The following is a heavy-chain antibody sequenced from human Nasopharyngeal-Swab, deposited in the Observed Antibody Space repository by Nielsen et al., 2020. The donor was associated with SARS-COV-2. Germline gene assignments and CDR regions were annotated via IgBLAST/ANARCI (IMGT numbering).Heavy chain of an antibody. D-gene: IGHD3-10*01. CDR3: ARLDYYDGSGSYRY. J-gene: IGHJ4*02. CDR1: GGSFSGYY. V-gene: IGHV4-34*01. CDR2: INHSGST. Sequence: SETLSLTCAVYGGSFSGYYWSWIRQPPGKGLEWIGEINHSGSTNYNPSPKSRVTISVDTSKNQFSLKLSSGTAADTAVYYCARLDYYDGSGSYRYWGQGTLVTVSS.